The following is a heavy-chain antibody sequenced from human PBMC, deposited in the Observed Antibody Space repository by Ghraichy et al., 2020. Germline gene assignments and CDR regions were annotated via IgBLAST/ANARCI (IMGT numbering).Heavy chain of an antibody. CDR3: AREAGKGGVRGDNWFDP. D-gene: IGHD3-16*01. Sequence: SETLSLTCTVSGGSISSYYWSWIRQPPGKGLEWIGYIYYSGSTNYNPSLKSRVTISVDTSKNQFALKLSSVTAADTAVYYCAREAGKGGVRGDNWFDPWGKGTMVTVSS. CDR1: GGSISSYY. V-gene: IGHV4-59*01. CDR2: IYYSGST. J-gene: IGHJ5*01.